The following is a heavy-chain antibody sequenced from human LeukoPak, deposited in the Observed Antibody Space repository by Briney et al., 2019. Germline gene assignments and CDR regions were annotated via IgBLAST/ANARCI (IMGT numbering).Heavy chain of an antibody. Sequence: PSETLSLTCAVYGGSFSGYYWSWIRQPPGKGLEWIGEINHSGSTNYNPSLKSRVTISVDTSKNQFSLKLSSVTAADTAVYYCARVVPAAIAPSQYYYYYGMDVWGQGTTVTVSS. V-gene: IGHV4-34*01. CDR3: ARVVPAAIAPSQYYYYYGMDV. CDR1: GGSFSGYY. J-gene: IGHJ6*02. D-gene: IGHD2-2*01. CDR2: INHSGST.